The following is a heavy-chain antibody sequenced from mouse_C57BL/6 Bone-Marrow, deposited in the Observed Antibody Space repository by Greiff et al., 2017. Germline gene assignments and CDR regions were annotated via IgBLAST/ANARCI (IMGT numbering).Heavy chain of an antibody. CDR3: ARYKGFAY. CDR2: IYPRSGNT. J-gene: IGHJ3*01. V-gene: IGHV1-81*01. Sequence: VHLVESGAELARPGASVKLSCKASGYTFTSYGISWVKQRTGQGLEWIGEIYPRSGNTYYNEKFKGKATLTADKSSSTAYMELRILTSEDSAVYFCARYKGFAYWGQGTLVTVSA. CDR1: GYTFTSYG.